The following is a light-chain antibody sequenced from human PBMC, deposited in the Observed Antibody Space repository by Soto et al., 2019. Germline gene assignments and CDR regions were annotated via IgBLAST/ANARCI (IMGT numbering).Light chain of an antibody. Sequence: DIQMTQSPSTLSASVGDRVTITCRASQSIGSLLAWYQQKPGRAPKLLIHAASSLESGVPSRLSGSGSGTEFTLTISSLQPDDFATYYCQQYDSYPWTFGQGTKVEIE. J-gene: IGKJ1*01. V-gene: IGKV1-5*01. CDR3: QQYDSYPWT. CDR2: AAS. CDR1: QSIGSL.